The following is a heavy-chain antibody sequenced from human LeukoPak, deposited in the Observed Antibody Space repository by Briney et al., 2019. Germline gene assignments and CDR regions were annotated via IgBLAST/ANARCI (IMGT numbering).Heavy chain of an antibody. CDR1: GGSFSGYY. J-gene: IGHJ4*02. D-gene: IGHD2-2*02. CDR2: INHSGST. Sequence: SETLSLTCAVYGGSFSGYYWSWIRQPPGKGLEWIGEINHSGSTNYNPSLKSRVTISVDTSKNQLSLKLSSVTAADTAVYYCARGHSYCSSTSCYTDFDYWGQGTLVTVSS. V-gene: IGHV4-34*01. CDR3: ARGHSYCSSTSCYTDFDY.